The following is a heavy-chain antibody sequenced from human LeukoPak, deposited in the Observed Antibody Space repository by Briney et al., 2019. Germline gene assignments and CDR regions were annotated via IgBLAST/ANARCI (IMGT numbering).Heavy chain of an antibody. V-gene: IGHV4-59*01. CDR3: AASYDILIPGGDACDI. J-gene: IGHJ3*02. CDR2: IYYSGST. Sequence: SETLSLTCTVSGGSISSYYWSWIRQPPGEGLEWIGYIYYSGSTNYNPSLKSRVTIPVNPSKNQFSLKLGSVTAADTAVSYCAASYDILIPGGDACDIWGQGTMVTVSS. CDR1: GGSISSYY. D-gene: IGHD3-9*01.